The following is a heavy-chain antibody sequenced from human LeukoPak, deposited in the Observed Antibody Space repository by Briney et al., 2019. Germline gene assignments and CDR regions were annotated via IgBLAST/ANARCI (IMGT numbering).Heavy chain of an antibody. CDR3: AKSGGVRFDP. CDR1: GFSFGDYG. J-gene: IGHJ5*02. V-gene: IGHV3-23*01. Sequence: HPGGSLRLSCTASGFSFGDYGLSWFRQAPGKGLEWVSAISGRDGSTKYADSVKGRFTISRDTSKNTLYLQMNSLRADDTAVYYCAKSGGVRFDPWGQGILVTVSS. CDR2: ISGRDGST. D-gene: IGHD3-16*01.